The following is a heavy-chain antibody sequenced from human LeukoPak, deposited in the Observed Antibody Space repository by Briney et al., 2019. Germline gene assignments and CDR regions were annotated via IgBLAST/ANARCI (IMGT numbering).Heavy chain of an antibody. CDR1: GFTFRSYW. CDR2: INSDGSST. V-gene: IGHV3-74*01. Sequence: GGSLRLSCAASGFTFRSYWMHWVRQAPGKGLEWVSRINSDGSSTNYADSVQGRFTISRDYAKNTPYLQMNSLRAEDTAMYYCARDSNTYFDYWGQGTLVTVSS. J-gene: IGHJ4*02. CDR3: ARDSNTYFDY.